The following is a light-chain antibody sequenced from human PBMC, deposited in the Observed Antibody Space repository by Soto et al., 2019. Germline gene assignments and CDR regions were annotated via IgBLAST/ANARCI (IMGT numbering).Light chain of an antibody. CDR3: QSFDGTTLV. J-gene: IGLJ3*02. CDR2: EDN. CDR1: SGSIVSNY. Sequence: NFMLTQPHSVSESPGKTVIISCTGSSGSIVSNYVQWYQQRPGSAPTTVIYEDNQRLFGVPVRFSGSIDSTSNSASLTISELKTEDEADYYCQSFDGTTLVFGGGTKLTVL. V-gene: IGLV6-57*02.